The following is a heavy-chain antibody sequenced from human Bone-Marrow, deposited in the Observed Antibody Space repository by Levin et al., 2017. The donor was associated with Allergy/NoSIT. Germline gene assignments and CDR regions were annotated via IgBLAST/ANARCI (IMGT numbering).Heavy chain of an antibody. D-gene: IGHD4-17*01. CDR3: AKGATETRRNYFDS. V-gene: IGHV3-23*01. J-gene: IGHJ4*02. CDR2: IRNDGGST. Sequence: GESLKISCAASGITFSNYAMGWVRQAPGKGLEWVSGIRNDGGSTDYADSVKGRFTISRDNSKNTLYLQMNSLRAEDTAVYYCAKGATETRRNYFDSWGQGTLVTVSS. CDR1: GITFSNYA.